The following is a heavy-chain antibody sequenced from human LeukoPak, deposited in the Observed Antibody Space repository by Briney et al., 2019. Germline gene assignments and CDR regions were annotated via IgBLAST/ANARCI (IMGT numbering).Heavy chain of an antibody. V-gene: IGHV4-4*07. J-gene: IGHJ4*02. CDR2: IYTSGST. Sequence: SETLSLTCAVYGGSFSGYYWSWIRQPAGKGLEWIGRIYTSGSTNYNPSLKSRVTISVDTSKNQFSLKLSSVTAADTAVYYCAREEYSSGRDYWGQGTLVTVSS. CDR3: AREEYSSGRDY. CDR1: GGSFSGYY. D-gene: IGHD6-19*01.